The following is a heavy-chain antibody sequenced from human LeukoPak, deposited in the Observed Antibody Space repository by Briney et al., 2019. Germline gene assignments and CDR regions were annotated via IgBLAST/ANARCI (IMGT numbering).Heavy chain of an antibody. D-gene: IGHD4-17*01. CDR2: ISYDGSNK. V-gene: IGHV3-30*04. CDR3: ARREPTTVTHWAFDI. J-gene: IGHJ3*02. Sequence: GRSLRLSCAASGFTFSSYAMHWVRQAPGKGLEWVAVISYDGSNKYYADSVKGRFTISRDNSENTLYLQMNSLRAEDTAVYYCARREPTTVTHWAFDIWGQGTMVTVSS. CDR1: GFTFSSYA.